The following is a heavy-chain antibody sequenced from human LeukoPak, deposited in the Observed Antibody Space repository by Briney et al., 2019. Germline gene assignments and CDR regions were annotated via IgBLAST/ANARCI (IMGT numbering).Heavy chain of an antibody. V-gene: IGHV3-64*01. CDR1: GFTFSSYA. CDR3: AREGLGGDFNLYYFDY. J-gene: IGHJ4*02. D-gene: IGHD2-21*02. CDR2: ISSNGGST. Sequence: GGSLRLSCAASGFTFSSYAMHWVRQAPGKGLEYVSAISSNGGSTYYANSVKGRFTISRDNSKNTLYLQMGSLRAEDIAVYYCAREGLGGDFNLYYFDYWGQGTLVTVSS.